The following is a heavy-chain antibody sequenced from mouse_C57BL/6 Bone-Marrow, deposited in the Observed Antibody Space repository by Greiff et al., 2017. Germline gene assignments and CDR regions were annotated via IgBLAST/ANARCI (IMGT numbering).Heavy chain of an antibody. V-gene: IGHV5-16*01. Sequence: EVMLVESEGGLVQPGSSMKLSCTASGFTFSDYYMAWVRQVPEKGLEWVANINYDGSSTYYLDSLKSRFIISRDNAKNILYLQMSSLKSEDTATYYCARGYDDYFDYWGQDATLTVSS. CDR1: GFTFSDYY. CDR3: ARGYDDYFDY. CDR2: INYDGSST. J-gene: IGHJ2*01. D-gene: IGHD2-12*01.